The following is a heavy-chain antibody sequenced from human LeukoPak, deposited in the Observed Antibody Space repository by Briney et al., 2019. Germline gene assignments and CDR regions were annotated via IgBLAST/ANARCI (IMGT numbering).Heavy chain of an antibody. CDR3: ARDGRGRDGYNYRDY. D-gene: IGHD5-24*01. CDR1: GYTFTSYG. V-gene: IGHV1-18*01. CDR2: ISAYNGNT. J-gene: IGHJ4*02. Sequence: ASVKVSCKASGYTFTSYGISWVRQAPGQGLEWMGWISAYNGNTNYAQKLQGRVTMTTDTSTSTAYMELSSLRSEDTAVYYCARDGRGRDGYNYRDYWGQGTLVTVSS.